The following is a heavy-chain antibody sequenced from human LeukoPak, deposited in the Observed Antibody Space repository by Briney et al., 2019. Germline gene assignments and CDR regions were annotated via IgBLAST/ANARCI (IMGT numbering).Heavy chain of an antibody. CDR2: ISWNSGSI. CDR3: AKDLWFGELLYYAFDI. V-gene: IGHV3-9*01. Sequence: GRSLRLSCAASGFTFDDYAMHWVRQAPGKGLEWVSGISWNSGSIGYADSVKGRFTISRDNAKNSLYLQMNSLRAEHTALYYCAKDLWFGELLYYAFDIWGQGTMVTVSS. CDR1: GFTFDDYA. J-gene: IGHJ3*02. D-gene: IGHD3-10*01.